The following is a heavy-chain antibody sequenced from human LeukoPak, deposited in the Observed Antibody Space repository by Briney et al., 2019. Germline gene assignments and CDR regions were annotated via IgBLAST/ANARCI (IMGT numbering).Heavy chain of an antibody. CDR3: AVIAVAGNAALDY. CDR1: GFTFSSCG. V-gene: IGHV3-30*03. D-gene: IGHD6-19*01. CDR2: ISYDGSNK. Sequence: GGSLRLSCAASGFTFSSCGMHWVRQAPGKGLEWVAVISYDGSNKYYADSVKGRFTISRDNSKNTLYLQMNSLRAEDTAVYYCAVIAVAGNAALDYWGQGTLVTVSS. J-gene: IGHJ4*02.